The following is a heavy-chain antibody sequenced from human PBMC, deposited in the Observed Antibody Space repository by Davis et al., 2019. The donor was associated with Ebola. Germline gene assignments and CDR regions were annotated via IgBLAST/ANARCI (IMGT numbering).Heavy chain of an antibody. CDR3: ARDDLSGLIDS. J-gene: IGHJ4*02. Sequence: SQTLSPTCTLSGDSINNYYWSWIRPPAGKGLEWIGRIYSSGSTDYNPSLNSRVTFSLDTSENQFSLKLSSVTAADTAVYYCARDDLSGLIDSWGQGTLVTVSS. CDR1: GDSINNYY. CDR2: IYSSGST. D-gene: IGHD3/OR15-3a*01. V-gene: IGHV4-4*07.